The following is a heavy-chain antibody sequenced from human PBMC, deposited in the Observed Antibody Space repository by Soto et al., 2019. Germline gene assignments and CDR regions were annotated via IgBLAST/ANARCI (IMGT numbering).Heavy chain of an antibody. CDR3: ARVGPINAYYDFRRGPPASNWFDP. CDR1: GGSFSGYY. V-gene: IGHV4-34*01. J-gene: IGHJ5*02. D-gene: IGHD3-3*01. CDR2: FNHSGSP. Sequence: QVQLQQRGEGLLKLSETLSLTCAVYGGSFSGYYWSWIRQPPGKGLEWIGEFNHSGSPNYNPSLKSRVTISVDTSKNQFSLKLSSVTAADTAVYYCARVGPINAYYDFRRGPPASNWFDPWGQGTLVTVSS.